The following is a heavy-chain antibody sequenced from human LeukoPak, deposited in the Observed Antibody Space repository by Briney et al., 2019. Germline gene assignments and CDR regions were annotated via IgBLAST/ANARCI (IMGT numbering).Heavy chain of an antibody. CDR2: ISWNSGSI. V-gene: IGHV3-9*01. Sequence: GGSLRLSCAASGFTFDDYAMHWVRQAPGKGLEWVSGISWNSGSIGYADSVKGRFTISRDNAKNSLYLQMNSLRAEDTAVYYCAKDSQSIAAAASRTQRDYWGQGTLVTVSS. D-gene: IGHD6-13*01. CDR3: AKDSQSIAAAASRTQRDY. CDR1: GFTFDDYA. J-gene: IGHJ4*02.